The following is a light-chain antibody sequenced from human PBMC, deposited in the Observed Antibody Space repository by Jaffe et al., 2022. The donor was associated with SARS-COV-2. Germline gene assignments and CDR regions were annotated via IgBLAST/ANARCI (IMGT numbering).Light chain of an antibody. J-gene: IGLJ3*02. Sequence: QSALTQPASVSGSPGQSITISCAGTSSDVGGYNYVSWYQQHPGKAPKLMIFDVTYRPSGVSDRFSGSRSGNTASLTISGLQADDEADYYCSAYTIRSTVVFGGGTKLTVL. CDR3: SAYTIRSTVV. CDR2: DVT. CDR1: SSDVGGYNY. V-gene: IGLV2-14*03.